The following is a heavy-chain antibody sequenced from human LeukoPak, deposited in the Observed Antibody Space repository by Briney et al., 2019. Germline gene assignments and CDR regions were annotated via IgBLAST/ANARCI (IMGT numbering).Heavy chain of an antibody. V-gene: IGHV1-69*01. Sequence: SVKVSWKASGGTFSSYAISWVRQAPGQGLEWMGGIIPIFGTASYAQKFQGRVTITADESTSTAYMELSSLRSEDTAVYYCASKISSGWFWYFQHWGQGTLVTVSS. CDR3: ASKISSGWFWYFQH. CDR2: IIPIFGTA. D-gene: IGHD6-19*01. J-gene: IGHJ1*01. CDR1: GGTFSSYA.